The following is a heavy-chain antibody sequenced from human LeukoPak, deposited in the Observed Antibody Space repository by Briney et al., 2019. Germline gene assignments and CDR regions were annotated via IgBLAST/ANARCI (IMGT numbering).Heavy chain of an antibody. Sequence: GGSLRLSCAASGFTFSDYYMSWIRQAPGKGLEWVSYISSSSSYTNYADSVKGRFTISRDNAKNTLYLQMNSLRAEDTAVYYCAKDLGRYRNNYFDYWGQGTLVTVSS. CDR1: GFTFSDYY. CDR2: ISSSSSYT. CDR3: AKDLGRYRNNYFDY. J-gene: IGHJ4*02. D-gene: IGHD1-26*01. V-gene: IGHV3-11*05.